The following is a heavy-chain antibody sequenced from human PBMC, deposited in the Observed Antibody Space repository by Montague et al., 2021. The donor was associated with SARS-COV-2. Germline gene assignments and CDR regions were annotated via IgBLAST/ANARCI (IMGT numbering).Heavy chain of an antibody. J-gene: IGHJ4*02. CDR2: ISYDGSNK. Sequence: SLRLSCAASGFTFSSHAMHWVRQAPGKGLEWVAVISYDGSNKYYVDSVXGRFTISRDNSKNTLYLQMNSLRAGDTAVYYCARGGSGSYRYYFDYWGQGTLVTVSS. D-gene: IGHD1-26*01. CDR3: ARGGSGSYRYYFDY. V-gene: IGHV3-30*04. CDR1: GFTFSSHA.